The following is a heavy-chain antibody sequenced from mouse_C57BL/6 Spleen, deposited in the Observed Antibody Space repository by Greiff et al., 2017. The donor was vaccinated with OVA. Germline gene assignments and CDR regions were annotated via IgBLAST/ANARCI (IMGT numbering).Heavy chain of an antibody. V-gene: IGHV1-50*01. CDR2: IDPSDSYT. J-gene: IGHJ3*01. D-gene: IGHD2-3*01. Sequence: QVQLQQPGAELVKPGASVKLSCKASGYTFTSYWMQWVKQRPGQGLEWIGEIDPSDSYTNYNQKFKGKATLTVDTSSSTAYMQLSSLTSEDSAVYYCARRGIYDGYYVWFAYWGQGTLVTVSA. CDR3: ARRGIYDGYYVWFAY. CDR1: GYTFTSYW.